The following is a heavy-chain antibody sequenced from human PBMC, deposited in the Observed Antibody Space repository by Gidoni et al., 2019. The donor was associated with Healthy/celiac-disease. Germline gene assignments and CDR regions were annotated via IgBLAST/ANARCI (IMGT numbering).Heavy chain of an antibody. CDR2: IIPILGIA. J-gene: IGHJ4*02. CDR1: GGTFSSYT. Sequence: QVQLVQSGAEVTKPGSSVKVSCNASGGTFSSYTISWVRQAPGQGLEWMGRIIPILGIANYAQKVQGRVTITADKSTSTAYMELSSLRSEDTAVYYCARADGMGRFDYWGQGTLVTVSS. V-gene: IGHV1-69*02. CDR3: ARADGMGRFDY.